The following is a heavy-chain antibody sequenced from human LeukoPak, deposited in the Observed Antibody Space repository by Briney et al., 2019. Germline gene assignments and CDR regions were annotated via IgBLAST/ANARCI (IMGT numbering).Heavy chain of an antibody. Sequence: GEALMISCKCSGYSLSNYWIALVRQMPGKGLEGMGTIYPGYSDIRYSPSFRCQLTISVHKSLNPPYLHEINLRAPRSSRYYCARRNWNDVAAFDIWGEGAMVTVSS. V-gene: IGHV5-51*01. CDR3: ARRNWNDVAAFDI. CDR1: GYSLSNYW. CDR2: IYPGYSDI. D-gene: IGHD1-1*01. J-gene: IGHJ3*02.